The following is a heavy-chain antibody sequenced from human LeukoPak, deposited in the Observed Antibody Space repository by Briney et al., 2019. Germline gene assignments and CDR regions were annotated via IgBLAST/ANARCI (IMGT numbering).Heavy chain of an antibody. V-gene: IGHV6-1*01. CDR1: GDSASSNSAA. J-gene: IGHJ4*02. Sequence: TLSLTCAISGDSASSNSAAWNWIRQSPSRGLEWLGRTYYRSKWYNNYAVSVKSRIIIKPDTSKNQFSLQLNSVTPEDTAVYYCAREGYGDLDFDYWGQGTLVTVYS. D-gene: IGHD4-17*01. CDR2: TYYRSKWYN. CDR3: AREGYGDLDFDY.